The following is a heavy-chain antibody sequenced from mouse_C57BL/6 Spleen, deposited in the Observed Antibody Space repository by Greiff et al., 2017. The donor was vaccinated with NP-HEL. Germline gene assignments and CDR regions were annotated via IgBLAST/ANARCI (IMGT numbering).Heavy chain of an antibody. V-gene: IGHV10-1*01. D-gene: IGHD2-2*01. CDR1: GFSFTTYA. Sequence: EVQLQESGGGLVQPTGSLKLSCAASGFSFTTYAMNWVRQAPGKGLEWVARISSKSNNYATYYADAVKDRFTIARDDSESMLYLQMNNLNTEDTAMYYCVGLRLYFDVWGTGTTVTVAS. J-gene: IGHJ1*03. CDR2: ISSKSNNYAT. CDR3: VGLRLYFDV.